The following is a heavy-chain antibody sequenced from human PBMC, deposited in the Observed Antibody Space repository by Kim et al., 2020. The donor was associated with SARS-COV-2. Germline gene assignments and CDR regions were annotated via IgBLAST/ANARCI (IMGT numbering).Heavy chain of an antibody. Sequence: PSLKSRVTISVDTSKNQFSLKLSSVTAADTAVYYCAGSTMVRGVIMPFDYWGQGTLVTVSS. V-gene: IGHV4-59*01. CDR3: AGSTMVRGVIMPFDY. D-gene: IGHD3-10*01. J-gene: IGHJ4*02.